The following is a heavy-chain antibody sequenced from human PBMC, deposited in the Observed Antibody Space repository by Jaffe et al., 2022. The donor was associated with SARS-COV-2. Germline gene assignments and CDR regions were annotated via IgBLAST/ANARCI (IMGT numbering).Heavy chain of an antibody. Sequence: EVQLVESGGGLVQPGGSLRLSCAASGFTFNTYALSWVRQAPGKGLEWVSAISGSGGSTYYPDSVKGRFTISRDNSKNTLYLQMNSLRVEDTAVYYCAKDLNWGPAYYFDCWGQGTLVSVSS. J-gene: IGHJ4*02. CDR1: GFTFNTYA. V-gene: IGHV3-23*04. CDR2: ISGSGGST. D-gene: IGHD7-27*01. CDR3: AKDLNWGPAYYFDC.